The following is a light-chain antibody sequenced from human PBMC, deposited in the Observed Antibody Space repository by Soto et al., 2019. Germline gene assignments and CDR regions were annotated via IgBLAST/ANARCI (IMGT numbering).Light chain of an antibody. CDR2: SDD. CDR1: NSNIGGNT. CDR3: AAWDDSLNGVV. V-gene: IGLV1-44*01. J-gene: IGLJ2*01. Sequence: QLVLTQPPSASGTPGQRVTISCSGSNSNIGGNTVNWYQQLPGTAPKLLIYSDDQRPSGVPDRFSGSKSGTSGSLAISGLQSEDEADSYCAAWDDSLNGVVFGGGTKLTVL.